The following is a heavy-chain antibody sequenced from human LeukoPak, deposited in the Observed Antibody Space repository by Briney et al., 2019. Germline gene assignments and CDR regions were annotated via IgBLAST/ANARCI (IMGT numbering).Heavy chain of an antibody. D-gene: IGHD6-13*01. V-gene: IGHV5-51*01. Sequence: GESLKISCKGSEYSFTNYWIGWVRQMPGKGLGWMGIFYPGDSDTRFSPSFQGQVPTPADKSVGPAYLQCGSLKASGPAIYYCARSTAAALDAFDIWGQGTMVTVSS. CDR1: EYSFTNYW. CDR2: FYPGDSDT. J-gene: IGHJ3*02. CDR3: ARSTAAALDAFDI.